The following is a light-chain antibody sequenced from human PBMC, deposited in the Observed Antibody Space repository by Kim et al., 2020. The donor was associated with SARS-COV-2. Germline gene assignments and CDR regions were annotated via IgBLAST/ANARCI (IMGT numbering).Light chain of an antibody. CDR2: DKY. CDR3: MSRDNGGRHLV. Sequence: SSELTQDPAVSVALGQTVRITCQGDSLRTYYASWYQQKPGQAPVIVIYDKYNRASGIPDRFSGSSSGNTASLTITGAQAQDEADYYCMSRDNGGRHLVFGGGTQLTVL. CDR1: SLRTYY. J-gene: IGLJ3*02. V-gene: IGLV3-19*01.